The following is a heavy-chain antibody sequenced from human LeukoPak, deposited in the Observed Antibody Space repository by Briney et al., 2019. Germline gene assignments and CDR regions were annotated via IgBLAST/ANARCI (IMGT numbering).Heavy chain of an antibody. Sequence: ASVKVSCKASGYTFTSYDINWVRQATGQGLEWMGWMNPNSGNTGYAQKFQGRVTMTRNTSISTAYMEPSSLRSEDTAVYYCARGRTRYYYDSSGNFDYWGQGTLVTVSS. CDR3: ARGRTRYYYDSSGNFDY. J-gene: IGHJ4*02. V-gene: IGHV1-8*01. CDR2: MNPNSGNT. CDR1: GYTFTSYD. D-gene: IGHD3-22*01.